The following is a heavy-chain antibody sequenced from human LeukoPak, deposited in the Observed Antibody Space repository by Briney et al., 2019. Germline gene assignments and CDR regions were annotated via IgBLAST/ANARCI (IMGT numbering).Heavy chain of an antibody. CDR1: GRSISSYY. Sequence: SETLSLTCTVSGRSISSYYWSWIRQPPGKGLEWIGYIYTSGSINYNPSLKSRVTISVDKSKKQFSLKLSSVTAADTAVYSCARQTYSRGIDCWGQGTLVTVSS. V-gene: IGHV4-4*09. D-gene: IGHD1-26*01. CDR2: IYTSGSI. J-gene: IGHJ4*02. CDR3: ARQTYSRGIDC.